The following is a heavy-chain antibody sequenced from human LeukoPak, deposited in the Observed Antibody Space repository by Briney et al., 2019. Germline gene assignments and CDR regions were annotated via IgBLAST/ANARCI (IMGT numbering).Heavy chain of an antibody. CDR1: GFTFTSFA. Sequence: PGGSLRLSCSVSGFTFTSFAMSWVRQAPGRGLEWVAIINAGGDTTYYADSVKGRFIISRDNSKNTLSVQMNRLRAEDTAVYYCATEVEMCLGRRGYSHYHYAMDAWGQGTTVTVSS. J-gene: IGHJ6*02. CDR2: INAGGDTT. CDR3: ATEVEMCLGRRGYSHYHYAMDA. V-gene: IGHV3-23*01. D-gene: IGHD2-15*01.